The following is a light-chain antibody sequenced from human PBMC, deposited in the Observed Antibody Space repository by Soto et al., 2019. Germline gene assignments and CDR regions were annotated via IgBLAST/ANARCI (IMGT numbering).Light chain of an antibody. J-gene: IGKJ1*01. CDR1: QSITGW. Sequence: DIQLTPSPSPLSSEVPHIXHVTGRASQSITGWLAWFQQKPGKAPKLLIYAASSLQSGVPSRFSGSGSGTDFTLTISSLQPEDFATYYCQQSYSTPWTFGQGTKVDIK. CDR3: QQSYSTPWT. V-gene: IGKV1-39*01. CDR2: AAS.